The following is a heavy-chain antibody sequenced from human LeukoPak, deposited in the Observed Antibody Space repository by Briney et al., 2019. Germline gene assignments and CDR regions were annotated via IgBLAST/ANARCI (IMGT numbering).Heavy chain of an antibody. CDR1: GFTFSSYW. D-gene: IGHD3-3*01. Sequence: GGSLRLSCAASGFTFSSYWMSWVRQAPGKGLEWVANIKQDGSEKYYVDSVKGRFTISRDNAKNSLYLQMNSLRAEDTAVYYCARLKQITIFGVVIQYGMDVWGQGTTVTVSS. J-gene: IGHJ6*02. CDR3: ARLKQITIFGVVIQYGMDV. V-gene: IGHV3-7*01. CDR2: IKQDGSEK.